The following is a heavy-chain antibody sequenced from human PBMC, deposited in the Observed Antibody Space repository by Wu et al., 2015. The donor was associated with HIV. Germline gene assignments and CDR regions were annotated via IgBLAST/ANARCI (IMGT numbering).Heavy chain of an antibody. Sequence: QVQLVQSGTEVKKPGSSVKVSCKASGGTFSSNVISWVRQAPGQGLEWMGGIIPSFATAHYAQNFQGRVTITTDESTNTAYMELSSLRSEDAAVYYCATDGDYISGSVYWGQGTLVTVSS. D-gene: IGHD6-19*01. CDR3: ATDGDYISGSVY. CDR1: GGTFSSNV. CDR2: IIPSFATA. V-gene: IGHV1-69*05. J-gene: IGHJ4*02.